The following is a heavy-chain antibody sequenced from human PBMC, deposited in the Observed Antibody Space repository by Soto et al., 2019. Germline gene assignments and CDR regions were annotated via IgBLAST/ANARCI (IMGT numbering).Heavy chain of an antibody. CDR2: IIPIFGTA. V-gene: IGHV1-69*13. Sequence: ASVKVSCKASGGTFSSYAISWVRQAPGQGLEWMGGIIPIFGTANYAQKFQGRVTITADESTSTAYMELSSLRSEDTAVYYCARDFSGSGNFDYWGQGTLVTVSS. CDR1: GGTFSSYA. J-gene: IGHJ4*02. CDR3: ARDFSGSGNFDY. D-gene: IGHD2-15*01.